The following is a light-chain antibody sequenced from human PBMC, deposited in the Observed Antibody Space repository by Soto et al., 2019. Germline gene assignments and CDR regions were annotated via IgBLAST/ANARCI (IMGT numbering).Light chain of an antibody. V-gene: IGKV3-15*01. CDR2: GAS. J-gene: IGKJ1*01. Sequence: EIVMTQSPATLSVSLGERATLSCRASQTVSSNLAWYQQKPGQAPRLLIYGASTGATGIPARFSGSGSGTEFTLTISSLQSEDFAVYYCQQYNNWPRTFGQGTKVEIK. CDR1: QTVSSN. CDR3: QQYNNWPRT.